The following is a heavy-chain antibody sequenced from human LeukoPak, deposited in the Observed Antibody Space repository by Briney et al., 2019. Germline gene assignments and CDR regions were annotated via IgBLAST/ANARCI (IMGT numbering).Heavy chain of an antibody. D-gene: IGHD2-15*01. J-gene: IGHJ4*02. CDR3: ARGGGGLRYCSGGSCHGWVGEKDY. V-gene: IGHV1-24*01. CDR1: GYTLTELS. Sequence: EASVKVSCKVSGYTLTELSMHWVRQAPGKGLEWMGGFDPEDGETIYAQKFQGRVTMTRDTSISTAYMELSRLRSDDTAVYYCARGGGGLRYCSGGSCHGWVGEKDYWGQGTLVTVSS. CDR2: FDPEDGET.